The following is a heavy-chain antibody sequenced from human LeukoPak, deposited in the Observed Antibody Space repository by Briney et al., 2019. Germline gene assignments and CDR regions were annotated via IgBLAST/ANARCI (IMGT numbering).Heavy chain of an antibody. CDR1: VGTFSSYT. Sequence: SVKVSFKSSVGTFSSYTFSWVRQPPGQGLEWMGRIIPILGIANYAQKFQGRVTITADKSTSTAYMELSSLRSEHTAVYFCAIVNFDYWGQGTLVTVSS. V-gene: IGHV1-69*02. CDR3: AIVNFDY. CDR2: IIPILGIA. J-gene: IGHJ4*02.